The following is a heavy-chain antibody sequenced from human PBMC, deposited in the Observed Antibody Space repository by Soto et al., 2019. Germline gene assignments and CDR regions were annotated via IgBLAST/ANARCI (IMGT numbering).Heavy chain of an antibody. J-gene: IGHJ4*02. Sequence: PSETLSLTCTVSGGSISSYYWSWIRQPPGKGLEWIGYIYYSGSTNYNPSLKSRVTISVDTSKNQFSLKLSSVTAADTAVYYCASSLYYGSGSYLDYWGQGTLVTVSS. CDR2: IYYSGST. V-gene: IGHV4-59*01. CDR3: ASSLYYGSGSYLDY. D-gene: IGHD3-10*01. CDR1: GGSISSYY.